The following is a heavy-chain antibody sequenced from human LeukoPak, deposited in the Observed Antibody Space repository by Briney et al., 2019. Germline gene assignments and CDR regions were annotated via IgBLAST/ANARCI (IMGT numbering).Heavy chain of an antibody. V-gene: IGHV1-2*02. Sequence: VASVKVSCKASGYTLTGYYMHWVRQAPGQGLEWMGWINPNSGGTNYAQKFQGRVTMTRDTSITTAYMELSRLSSDDTAVYYCARHPGKVTNDWYFDLWGRGTLVTVSS. CDR1: GYTLTGYY. CDR2: INPNSGGT. D-gene: IGHD4-23*01. J-gene: IGHJ2*01. CDR3: ARHPGKVTNDWYFDL.